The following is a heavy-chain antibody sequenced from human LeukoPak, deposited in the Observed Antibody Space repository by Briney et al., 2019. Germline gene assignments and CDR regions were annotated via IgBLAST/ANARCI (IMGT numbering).Heavy chain of an antibody. D-gene: IGHD2-2*01. CDR2: IKQDGSEK. CDR3: ARDQIVVVPAAMVYFDY. Sequence: GGTLRLSCAASGFTFSSYWMSWVRQAPGKGLEWVANIKQDGSEKYYVDSVKGRFTISRDNAKNSLYLQMNSLRAEDTAVYYCARDQIVVVPAAMVYFDYWGQGTLVTVSS. V-gene: IGHV3-7*04. J-gene: IGHJ4*02. CDR1: GFTFSSYW.